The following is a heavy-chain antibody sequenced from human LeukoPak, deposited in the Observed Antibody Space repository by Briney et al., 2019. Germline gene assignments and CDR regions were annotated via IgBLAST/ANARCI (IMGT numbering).Heavy chain of an antibody. V-gene: IGHV3-23*01. J-gene: IGHJ4*02. D-gene: IGHD3-10*01. CDR1: GFTFSSYA. CDR3: ATEIWFGELSPY. Sequence: GGSLRLSCAASGFTFSSYAMSWVRQAPGKGLEWVSAISGSGGSTYYADSVKGRFTISRDNSKNTLYLQMNGLRAEDTAVYYCATEIWFGELSPYWGQGTLVTVSS. CDR2: ISGSGGST.